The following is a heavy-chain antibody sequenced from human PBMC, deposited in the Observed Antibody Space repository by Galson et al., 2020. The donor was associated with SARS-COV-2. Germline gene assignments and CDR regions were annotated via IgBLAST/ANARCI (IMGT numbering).Heavy chain of an antibody. Sequence: ESGPTLVKPTQTLTLTCTFSGFSLSTSGVGVGWIRQPPGKALEWLALIYWNDDKRYSPSLKSRLTITKDTSKNQVVSTMTNMDPLDTATYYCAHRRYEITMIVVDNWFDPWGQGTLVTVSS. CDR1: GFSLSTSGVG. CDR3: AHRRYEITMIVVDNWFDP. J-gene: IGHJ5*02. CDR2: IYWNDDK. V-gene: IGHV2-5*01. D-gene: IGHD3-22*01.